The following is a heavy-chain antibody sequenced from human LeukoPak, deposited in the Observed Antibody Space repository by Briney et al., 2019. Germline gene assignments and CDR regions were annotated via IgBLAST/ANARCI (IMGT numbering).Heavy chain of an antibody. D-gene: IGHD2-8*01. CDR2: IIPIFGTP. Sequence: SVKVSCKASGDTFSSYAISWVRQAPGQGLEWMGGIIPIFGTPSYAQKFQGRVTITADESTYTAYMELSSLRSEDTAVYYCATGPDIVLRCWGQGTLVTVSS. J-gene: IGHJ4*02. V-gene: IGHV1-69*13. CDR3: ATGPDIVLRC. CDR1: GDTFSSYA.